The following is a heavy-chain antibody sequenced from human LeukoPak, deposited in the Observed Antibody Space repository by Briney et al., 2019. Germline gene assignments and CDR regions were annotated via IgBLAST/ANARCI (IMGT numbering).Heavy chain of an antibody. CDR3: ARGTRITGTAELFDY. CDR2: IYYSGST. CDR1: GGSISSYY. Sequence: SETLSLTCTVSGGSISSYYWSWIRQPPGKGLEWIGYIYYSGSTNYNPSLKSRVTISVDTSKNQFSLKLSSVTAADTAVYYCARGTRITGTAELFDYWGQGTLVTVSS. V-gene: IGHV4-59*01. J-gene: IGHJ4*02. D-gene: IGHD1-20*01.